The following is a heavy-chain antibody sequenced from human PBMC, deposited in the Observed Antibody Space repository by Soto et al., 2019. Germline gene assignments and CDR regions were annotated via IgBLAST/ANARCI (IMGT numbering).Heavy chain of an antibody. J-gene: IGHJ4*02. CDR2: ISSSSSYI. CDR3: ARVSETEYSSSPWFKQQLAHFDY. V-gene: IGHV3-21*01. Sequence: EVQLVESGGGLVKPGGSLRLSCAASGFTFSSYSMNWVHQAPGKGLEWVSSISSSSSYIYYADSVKGRFTISRDNAKNSLYLQMNSLRAEDTAVYYCARVSETEYSSSPWFKQQLAHFDYWGQGTLVTVSS. D-gene: IGHD6-6*01. CDR1: GFTFSSYS.